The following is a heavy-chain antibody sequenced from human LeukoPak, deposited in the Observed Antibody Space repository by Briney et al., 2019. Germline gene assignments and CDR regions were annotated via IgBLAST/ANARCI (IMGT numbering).Heavy chain of an antibody. V-gene: IGHV4-59*01. CDR1: GGSISSYY. Sequence: SETLSLTCTVSGGSISSYYWSWIRQPPGKGLEWIGYIHHSGSADYNPSLKSRVTISLDTSRSRFSLNLSSVTAADTAIYFCARGNYPDGRGYQGDIYYWGQGILVTVS. D-gene: IGHD3-22*01. J-gene: IGHJ4*02. CDR2: IHHSGSA. CDR3: ARGNYPDGRGYQGDIYY.